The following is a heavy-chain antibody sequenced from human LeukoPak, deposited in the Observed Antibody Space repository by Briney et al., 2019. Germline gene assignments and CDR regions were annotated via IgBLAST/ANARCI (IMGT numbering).Heavy chain of an antibody. CDR1: GFTFSDYY. Sequence: GGFLRLSCAASGFTFSDYYMSWIRQAPGMGLEWVSAIHSSGATCYADSVKGRFTISRDTSKNTLYLQISSLRVEDTAVYYCTVFGDLNHWGQGTLVTVSS. J-gene: IGHJ5*02. V-gene: IGHV3-53*01. D-gene: IGHD4-17*01. CDR2: IHSSGAT. CDR3: TVFGDLNH.